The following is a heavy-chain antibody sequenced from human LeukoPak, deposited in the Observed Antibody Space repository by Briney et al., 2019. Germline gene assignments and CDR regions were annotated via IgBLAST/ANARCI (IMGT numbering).Heavy chain of an antibody. J-gene: IGHJ3*02. CDR3: VRGPRYYDDSGFHYGVFDI. Sequence: GGSLRLSCAAPGFTFSSYGMSWVRQAPGKGLEWVSAISGSGGSTYYADSVKGRFTISRDNSKNTLSLQMNSLTADDTAVYYCVRGPRYYDDSGFHYGVFDIWGQGTVVTVS. CDR2: ISGSGGST. V-gene: IGHV3-23*01. D-gene: IGHD3-22*01. CDR1: GFTFSSYG.